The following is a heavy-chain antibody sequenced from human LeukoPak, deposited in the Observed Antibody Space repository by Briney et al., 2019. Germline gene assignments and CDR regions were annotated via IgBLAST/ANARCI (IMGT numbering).Heavy chain of an antibody. J-gene: IGHJ5*02. CDR3: ARSGYNKNWFDP. CDR1: GGSFSSYY. V-gene: IGHV4-59*01. CDR2: IYYSGST. Sequence: PSKTLSLTGAVYGGSFSSYYWSWIRQPPGKGLEWIGYIYYSGSTNYNPSLKSRVTISVDTSKNQFSLKLSSVTAADTAVYYCARSGYNKNWFDPWGQGTLVTVSS. D-gene: IGHD1-14*01.